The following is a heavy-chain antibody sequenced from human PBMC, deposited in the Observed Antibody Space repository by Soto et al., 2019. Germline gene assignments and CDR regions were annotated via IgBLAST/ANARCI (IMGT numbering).Heavy chain of an antibody. D-gene: IGHD2-15*01. CDR3: ARARTSSCPVGCWFDP. Sequence: QVQLVQSGAEVKKPGSSVKVSCKASGGTFSSYAISWVRQAPGQGLEWMGGIIPIFGTGNYAQKFQGRVTITADDSTSTAYMELSSLRSEDTAVYYCARARTSSCPVGCWFDPWGQGPLVTVSS. V-gene: IGHV1-69*12. J-gene: IGHJ5*02. CDR2: IIPIFGTG. CDR1: GGTFSSYA.